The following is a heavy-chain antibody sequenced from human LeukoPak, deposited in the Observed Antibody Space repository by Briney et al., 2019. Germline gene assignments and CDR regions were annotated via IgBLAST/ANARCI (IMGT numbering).Heavy chain of an antibody. V-gene: IGHV3-9*01. J-gene: IGHJ5*02. D-gene: IGHD6-19*01. CDR3: ASSGWYSTPNWFDP. Sequence: GGSLRLSCAASGFTFDDYAMHWARQAPGKGLEWVSGISWNSGSIGYADSVKGRFTISRDNAKNSLYLQMNSLRAEDTAMYYCASSGWYSTPNWFDPWGQGTLVIVSS. CDR2: ISWNSGSI. CDR1: GFTFDDYA.